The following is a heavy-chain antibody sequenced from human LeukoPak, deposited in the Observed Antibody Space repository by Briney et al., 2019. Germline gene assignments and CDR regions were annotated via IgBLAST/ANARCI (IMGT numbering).Heavy chain of an antibody. V-gene: IGHV4-59*01. Sequence: PSETLSLTCTVSGGSISSYYWSWIRQPPGKGLEWIGYIYYSGSTNYNPSLKGRVTISVDTSKNQFPLKLSSVTAADTAVYYCARYVVVTAYFDYWGQGTLVTVSS. CDR1: GGSISSYY. CDR2: IYYSGST. CDR3: ARYVVVTAYFDY. D-gene: IGHD2-21*02. J-gene: IGHJ4*02.